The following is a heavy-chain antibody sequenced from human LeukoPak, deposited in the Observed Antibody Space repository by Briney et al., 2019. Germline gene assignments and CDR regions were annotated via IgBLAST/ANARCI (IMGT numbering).Heavy chain of an antibody. J-gene: IGHJ6*02. CDR2: ISAYNGNT. V-gene: IGHV1-18*01. CDR1: GYTFTSYA. CDR3: ARDRAGPSTYYYYYAMDV. Sequence: ASVNVSCKASGYTFTSYAMNWVRQAPGQGLEWMGGISAYNGNTNYAQKLQGRVTMTTDTSTSTAYMEVRSLRSDDTAVYYCARDRAGPSTYYYYYAMDVWGQGTTVTVSS. D-gene: IGHD1-1*01.